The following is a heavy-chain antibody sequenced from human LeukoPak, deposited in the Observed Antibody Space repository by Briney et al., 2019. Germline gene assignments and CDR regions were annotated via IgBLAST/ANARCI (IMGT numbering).Heavy chain of an antibody. D-gene: IGHD3-3*01. J-gene: IGHJ4*02. CDR2: IYYSGST. V-gene: IGHV4-39*07. CDR3: ARGILSGVDFWSGYEYYFDY. CDR1: GGSISSSSYY. Sequence: SETLSLTCTVSGGSISSSSYYWGWIRQPPGKGLEWIGSIYYSGSTYYNPSLKSRVTISVDTSKNQFSLKLSSVTAADTAVYYCARGILSGVDFWSGYEYYFDYWGQGTLVTVSS.